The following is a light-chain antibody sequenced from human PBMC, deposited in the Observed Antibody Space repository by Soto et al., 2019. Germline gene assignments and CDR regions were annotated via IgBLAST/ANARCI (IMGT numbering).Light chain of an antibody. V-gene: IGKV1-39*01. J-gene: IGKJ1*01. CDR2: AAS. CDR1: QSIGNY. CDR3: QLSYNAHSWT. Sequence: DIQMTQSPSSLSASVGDRVTITCRASQSIGNYLNWYRQKPGKAPELLIYAASNLQREVPSRCRGNGSGTDLSLTISSLPPEDFSSYYRQLSYNAHSWTFGQGTKVDI.